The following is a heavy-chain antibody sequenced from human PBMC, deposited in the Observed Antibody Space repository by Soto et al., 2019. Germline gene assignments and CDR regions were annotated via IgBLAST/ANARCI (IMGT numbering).Heavy chain of an antibody. CDR2: IYYTGST. J-gene: IGHJ3*02. V-gene: IGHV4-59*08. Sequence: QVQLQESGPGLVKPSETLSLTCTVSGVSINAYYWSWTRQPPGKGLEWIGYIYYTGSTTYDPSLKNRVTISVDRSNNQFSLKLSSVTAADTAVYYCARWTYRSGWDDALDIWGQGTMVTVSS. CDR3: ARWTYRSGWDDALDI. D-gene: IGHD6-19*01. CDR1: GVSINAYY.